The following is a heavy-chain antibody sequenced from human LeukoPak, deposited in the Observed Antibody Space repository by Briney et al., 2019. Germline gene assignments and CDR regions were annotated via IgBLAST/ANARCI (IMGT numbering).Heavy chain of an antibody. Sequence: GGSLRLSCAASGFTFSSYGMHWVRQAPGKGLEWVAVILSDGSKEFYTDSVKGRFTISRDNSKNTLYLQMNSLRAEDTAVYYCASAIRTNYYYYYGMDVWGQGTTVTVSS. CDR2: ILSDGSKE. CDR3: ASAIRTNYYYYYGMDV. J-gene: IGHJ6*02. CDR1: GFTFSSYG. D-gene: IGHD1-1*01. V-gene: IGHV3-30*19.